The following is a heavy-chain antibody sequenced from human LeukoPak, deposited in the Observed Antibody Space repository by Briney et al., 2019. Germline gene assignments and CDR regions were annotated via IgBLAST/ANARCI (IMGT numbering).Heavy chain of an antibody. J-gene: IGHJ4*02. CDR2: IIPILGIA. V-gene: IGHV1-69*02. D-gene: IGHD5-24*01. Sequence: KVSCKASGGPFSIYTISWVRQAPGQGLEWMGRIIPILGIANYAQKFQGRVTITADKSTSTAYMELSSLRSEDTAVYYCARRDGYNPFDYWGQGTLVTVSS. CDR1: GGPFSIYT. CDR3: ARRDGYNPFDY.